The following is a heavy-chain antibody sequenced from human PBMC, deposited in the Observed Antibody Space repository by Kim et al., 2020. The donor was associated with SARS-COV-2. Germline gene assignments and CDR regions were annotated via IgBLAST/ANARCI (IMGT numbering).Heavy chain of an antibody. V-gene: IGHV4-34*01. CDR2: INHSGST. CDR1: GGSFSGYY. Sequence: SETLSLTCAVYGGSFSGYYWSWIRQPPGKGLEWIGEINHSGSTNYNPSLKSRVTISVDTSKNQFSLKLSSVTAADTAVYYCARVLSGYGIGYWGQGTLVT. J-gene: IGHJ4*02. CDR3: ARVLSGYGIGY. D-gene: IGHD5-12*01.